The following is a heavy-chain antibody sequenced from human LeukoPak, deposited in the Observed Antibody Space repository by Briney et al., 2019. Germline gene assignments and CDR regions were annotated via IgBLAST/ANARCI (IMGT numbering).Heavy chain of an antibody. V-gene: IGHV3-53*04. Sequence: PGGSLRLSCAASGFNVSSNYMSWVRQAPGKGLEWVSVLYSVGGTYYADSVQGRFTISRHNSRNTLYLQLNSLRHEDTAVYYCARGAYGGPFDCWGQGTLVTVSS. D-gene: IGHD4/OR15-4a*01. CDR2: LYSVGGT. CDR3: ARGAYGGPFDC. J-gene: IGHJ4*02. CDR1: GFNVSSNY.